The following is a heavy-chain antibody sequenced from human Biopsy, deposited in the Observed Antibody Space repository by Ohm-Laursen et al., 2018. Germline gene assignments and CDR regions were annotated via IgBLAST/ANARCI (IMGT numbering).Heavy chain of an antibody. V-gene: IGHV4-4*08. Sequence: SETLSLTCSVSGGSLNNHYWSWIRQSPGKGLEWLAYIYSSGRTNYNPSLKSRIIVSVDTSKNQLSRKVTSVTATDTAMYYCARHDRSGYWGLDYWGQGALVTVSA. CDR3: ARHDRSGYWGLDY. CDR2: IYSSGRT. J-gene: IGHJ4*02. D-gene: IGHD3-22*01. CDR1: GGSLNNHY.